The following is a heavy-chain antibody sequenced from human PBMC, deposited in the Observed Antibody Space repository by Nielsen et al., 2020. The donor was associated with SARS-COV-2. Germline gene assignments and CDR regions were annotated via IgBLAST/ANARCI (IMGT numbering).Heavy chain of an antibody. D-gene: IGHD1-1*01. Sequence: WIRQPPGKGLEWVSAISGSGGSTYYADSVKGRFTISRGNSKNTLYLQMNSLRAEDTAVYYCAKRYERRAPSSDYWGQGTLVTVSS. V-gene: IGHV3-23*01. CDR2: ISGSGGST. CDR3: AKRYERRAPSSDY. J-gene: IGHJ4*02.